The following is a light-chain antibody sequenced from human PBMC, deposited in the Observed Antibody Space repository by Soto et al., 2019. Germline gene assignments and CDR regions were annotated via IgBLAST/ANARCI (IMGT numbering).Light chain of an antibody. CDR1: NSNIGNNY. CDR3: ATWDTSLSAGV. Sequence: QSALTQPPSVSAAPGQKVTISCSGSNSNIGNNYVSWYQQLPGTAPKLLIYDNNKRPSGIPDRFSGSKSGASATLGITGLQTGDEADYYCATWDTSLSAGVFGTGNKVTVL. J-gene: IGLJ1*01. V-gene: IGLV1-51*01. CDR2: DNN.